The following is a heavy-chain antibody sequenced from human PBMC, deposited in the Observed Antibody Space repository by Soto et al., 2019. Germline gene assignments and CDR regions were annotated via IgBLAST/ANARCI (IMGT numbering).Heavy chain of an antibody. CDR1: GFTFSNAW. J-gene: IGHJ4*02. Sequence: SGGSLRLSCAASGFTFSNAWMSWVRQAPGKGLEWVGRIKSKTDGGTTDYAAPVKGRFTISRDDSKNTLYLQMNSLKTEDTAVYYCTTDRFRITTFGVVADYFDYWGQGTLVTV. D-gene: IGHD3-3*01. V-gene: IGHV3-15*01. CDR2: IKSKTDGGTT. CDR3: TTDRFRITTFGVVADYFDY.